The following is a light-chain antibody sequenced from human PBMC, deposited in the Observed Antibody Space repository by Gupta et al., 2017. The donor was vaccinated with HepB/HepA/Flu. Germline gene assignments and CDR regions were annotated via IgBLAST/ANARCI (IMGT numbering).Light chain of an antibody. CDR1: QIISSSF. CDR3: QQYGGSPLFT. J-gene: IGKJ3*01. V-gene: IGKV3-20*01. Sequence: EVVLTQSPDTLSLSPGERATLSCKASQIISSSFLAWYQQRPGQAPRLLIYGASTSATGIPDRFSGGGSGTDFTLTIGSLEPEDFAVYFCQQYGGSPLFTFGPGTKVDMK. CDR2: GAS.